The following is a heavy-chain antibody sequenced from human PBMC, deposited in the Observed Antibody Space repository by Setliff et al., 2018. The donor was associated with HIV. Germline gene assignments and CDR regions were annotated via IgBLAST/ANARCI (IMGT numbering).Heavy chain of an antibody. V-gene: IGHV4-31*03. CDR2: IYYSGST. D-gene: IGHD3-3*01. CDR3: ARGVWSGYYPDAFDI. Sequence: SETLSLTCTVSGGSVSSGGYYWSWIRQHPGKGLECIGYIYYSGSTSYNPSLKSRVTISVDTSKNQFSLKLNSLTAADTAMYYCARGVWSGYYPDAFDIWGQGTMVTVSS. CDR1: GGSVSSGGYY. J-gene: IGHJ3*02.